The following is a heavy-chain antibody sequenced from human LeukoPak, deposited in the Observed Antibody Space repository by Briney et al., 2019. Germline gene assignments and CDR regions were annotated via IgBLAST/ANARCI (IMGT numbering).Heavy chain of an antibody. CDR3: ARDLKPYYYDSSGYYQDY. Sequence: GGSLRLSCAASGFTVSSNYMSWVRQAPGKGLEWVSVIYSGGSTYYADSVKGRFTISRDNSKNTLYLQMNSLRAEDTAVYYCARDLKPYYYDSSGYYQDYWGQGTLVTVSS. CDR1: GFTVSSNY. CDR2: IYSGGST. J-gene: IGHJ4*02. V-gene: IGHV3-53*01. D-gene: IGHD3-22*01.